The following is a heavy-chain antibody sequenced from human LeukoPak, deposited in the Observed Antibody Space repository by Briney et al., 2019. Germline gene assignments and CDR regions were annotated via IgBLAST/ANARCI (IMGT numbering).Heavy chain of an antibody. Sequence: SETLSLTCTVSSGSISSYYWSWIRQPAGKGLEWIGRIYTSGTTNYNPSLKSRVTMSLDTSKNQFSLKLGSVTAADTAVYYCARSFLEWNNWFDPWGQGTLVTVSS. CDR1: SGSISSYY. V-gene: IGHV4-4*07. CDR2: IYTSGTT. CDR3: ARSFLEWNNWFDP. J-gene: IGHJ5*02. D-gene: IGHD3-3*01.